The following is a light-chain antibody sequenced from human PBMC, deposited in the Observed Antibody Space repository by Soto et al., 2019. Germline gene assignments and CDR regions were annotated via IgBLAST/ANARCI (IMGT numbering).Light chain of an antibody. CDR1: SGSVSTSYY. Sequence: QTVVTQEPSFSVSPGRTVTLTCGLSSGSVSTSYYPSWYQQTPGQAPRTLIYSTNTRSSGVPDRFSGSILGNKAALTITGAHADEESDYYCVLYMGSGIWVFGGGTKLTVL. V-gene: IGLV8-61*01. CDR2: STN. CDR3: VLYMGSGIWV. J-gene: IGLJ3*02.